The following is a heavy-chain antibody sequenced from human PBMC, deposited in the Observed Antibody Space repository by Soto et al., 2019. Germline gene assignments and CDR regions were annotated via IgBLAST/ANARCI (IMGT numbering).Heavy chain of an antibody. V-gene: IGHV4-59*01. CDR3: ARDKYCSGGSCRKNWFDP. D-gene: IGHD2-15*01. Sequence: SETLSLTCTVSGGSISSSYWSWIRQPPGKGLEWLAYIYDDGSANYNPSLKSRATISLDMSKNQFSLKLTSVTAADTAMYYCARDKYCSGGSCRKNWFDPWGQGTLVTVSS. J-gene: IGHJ5*02. CDR1: GGSISSSY. CDR2: IYDDGSA.